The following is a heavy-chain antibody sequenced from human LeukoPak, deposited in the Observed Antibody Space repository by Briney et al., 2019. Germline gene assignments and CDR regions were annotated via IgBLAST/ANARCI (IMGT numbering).Heavy chain of an antibody. CDR3: ARGGELLEIDY. J-gene: IGHJ4*02. Sequence: ASVKVFCKASGGTFSSYAISWVRQAPGQGLEWVGGIIPIFGTANYAQKFQGRVTITTDESTSTAYMELSSLRSEDTAVYYCARGGELLEIDYWGQGTLVTVSS. V-gene: IGHV1-69*05. D-gene: IGHD1-26*01. CDR2: IIPIFGTA. CDR1: GGTFSSYA.